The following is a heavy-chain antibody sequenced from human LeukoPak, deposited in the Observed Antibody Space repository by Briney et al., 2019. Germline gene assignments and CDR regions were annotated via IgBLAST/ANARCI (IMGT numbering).Heavy chain of an antibody. CDR1: GLTFSRCG. Sequence: GGSLRLSCAASGLTFSRCGMHWVRQAPGKGLEWVAVIWYGGSTKYYADSVKGRFTISRDNSKNTLYLQMNSLRAEDTAVYYCAKGEYYYDSSGYPGHWGQGTLVTVSS. CDR2: IWYGGSTK. J-gene: IGHJ4*02. D-gene: IGHD3-22*01. V-gene: IGHV3-30*02. CDR3: AKGEYYYDSSGYPGH.